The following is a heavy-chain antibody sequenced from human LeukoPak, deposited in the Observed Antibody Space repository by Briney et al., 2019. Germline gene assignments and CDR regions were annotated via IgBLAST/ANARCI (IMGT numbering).Heavy chain of an antibody. Sequence: SETLSLTCTVSGGSISSHYWSWIRQPPGKGLEWIGYIYYSGSTNYNPSLKSRVTISVDTSKNQFSLKLSSVTAADTAVYYCARHGLELELPVSYYYYGMDVWGQGTTVTVSS. CDR1: GGSISSHY. D-gene: IGHD1-7*01. CDR2: IYYSGST. J-gene: IGHJ6*02. CDR3: ARHGLELELPVSYYYYGMDV. V-gene: IGHV4-59*08.